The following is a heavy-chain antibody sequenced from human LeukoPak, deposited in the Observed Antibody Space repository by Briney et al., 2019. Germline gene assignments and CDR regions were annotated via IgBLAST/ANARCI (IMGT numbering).Heavy chain of an antibody. Sequence: GGSLRLSCAASGFTFSRHWMTWVRQAPGKGLEWVANIKQDGSEKYYVDSVKGRFTISRDNAKNSLYLQMNSLRAEDTAVYYCARGTDIPIYYFDYWGQGTLVTVSS. CDR3: ARGTDIPIYYFDY. V-gene: IGHV3-7*01. D-gene: IGHD3-9*01. CDR1: GFTFSRHW. J-gene: IGHJ4*02. CDR2: IKQDGSEK.